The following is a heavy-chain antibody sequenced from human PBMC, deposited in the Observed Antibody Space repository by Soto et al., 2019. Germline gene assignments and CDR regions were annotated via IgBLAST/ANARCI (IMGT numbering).Heavy chain of an antibody. Sequence: PLSLTCTDSGGPISSGGYPWSWIRQHPGKGLEWIGYIYYSGSTYYNPSLKSRVTISVDTSKNQFSLKLRSVTAADTAVYYCARDSARGRGYGMDVWGQGTTVTGSS. D-gene: IGHD3-16*01. J-gene: IGHJ6*02. V-gene: IGHV4-31*03. CDR1: GGPISSGGYP. CDR3: ARDSARGRGYGMDV. CDR2: IYYSGST.